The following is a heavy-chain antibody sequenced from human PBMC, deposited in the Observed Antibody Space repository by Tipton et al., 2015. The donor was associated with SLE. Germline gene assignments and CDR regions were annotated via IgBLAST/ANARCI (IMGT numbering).Heavy chain of an antibody. Sequence: QLVQSGAEVKKPGESLKISCKASGYSFSDYWIAWVRQMPGKGLEWMGIIYPGDSDTRYSPSFQGQVTISADKYTSTAYLQGSSLKASEVAMYYCVRQEEQLGRVDYWGQGTLVTVSS. CDR3: VRQEEQLGRVDY. CDR1: GYSFSDYW. V-gene: IGHV5-51*01. CDR2: IYPGDSDT. D-gene: IGHD6-6*01. J-gene: IGHJ4*02.